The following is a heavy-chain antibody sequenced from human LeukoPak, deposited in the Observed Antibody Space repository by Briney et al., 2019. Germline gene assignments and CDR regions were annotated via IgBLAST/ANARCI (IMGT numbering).Heavy chain of an antibody. CDR1: GGSISSDY. D-gene: IGHD3-22*01. CDR3: ARRVVSSGYYSSDYYYGMDV. J-gene: IGHJ6*02. V-gene: IGHV4-59*08. Sequence: SETLSLTCTVSGGSISSDYWSWIRQPPGKGLEWIGYIYYSGSTNYNPSLKSRVTISVDTSKNQFSLKLSSVTAADTAVYYCARRVVSSGYYSSDYYYGMDVWGQGTTVTVSS. CDR2: IYYSGST.